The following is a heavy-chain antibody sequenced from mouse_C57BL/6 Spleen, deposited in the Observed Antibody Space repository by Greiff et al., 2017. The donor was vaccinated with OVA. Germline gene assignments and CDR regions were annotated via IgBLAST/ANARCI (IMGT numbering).Heavy chain of an antibody. Sequence: QVQLQQPGAELVRPGTSVKLSCKASGYTFTSYWMHWVKQRPGQGLEWIGVIDPSDSYTNYNQKFKGKATLTVDTSSSTAYMQLGSLTSEDSAVYYCARGEGQGDYWGQGTTLTVSS. CDR2: IDPSDSYT. CDR3: ARGEGQGDY. V-gene: IGHV1-59*01. J-gene: IGHJ2*01. CDR1: GYTFTSYW. D-gene: IGHD3-3*01.